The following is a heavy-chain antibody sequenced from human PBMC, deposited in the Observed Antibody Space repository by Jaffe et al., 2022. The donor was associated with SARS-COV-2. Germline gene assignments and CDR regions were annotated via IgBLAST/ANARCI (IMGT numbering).Heavy chain of an antibody. CDR2: ISGDGGST. V-gene: IGHV3-43*02. Sequence: EVQLVESGGGVVQPGGSLRLSCAASGFTFDDYAMHWVRQAPGKGLEWVSLISGDGGSTYYADSVKGRFTISRDNSKNSLYLQMNSLRTEDTALYYCAKDSQYDSSGYSHLWGQGTTVTVSS. J-gene: IGHJ6*02. D-gene: IGHD3-22*01. CDR1: GFTFDDYA. CDR3: AKDSQYDSSGYSHL.